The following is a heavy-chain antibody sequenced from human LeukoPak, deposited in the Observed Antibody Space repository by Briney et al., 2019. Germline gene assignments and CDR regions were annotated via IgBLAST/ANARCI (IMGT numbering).Heavy chain of an antibody. J-gene: IGHJ4*02. CDR2: IWYDGSNK. Sequence: PGRSLRLSCAASGFTFSSYGMHWVRQAPGKGLEWVAVIWYDGSNKYYADSVKGRFTISRDNSKNTLYLQMNSLRDEDTAVYYYAKDRSGCSYGQAHDYWGQGTLVTVSS. CDR3: AKDRSGCSYGQAHDY. CDR1: GFTFSSYG. V-gene: IGHV3-33*06. D-gene: IGHD5-18*01.